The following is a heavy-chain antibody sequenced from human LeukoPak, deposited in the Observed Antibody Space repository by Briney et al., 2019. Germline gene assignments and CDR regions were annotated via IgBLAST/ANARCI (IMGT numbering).Heavy chain of an antibody. Sequence: SETLSLTCTVSGGSISSSSYYWGWIRQPPGKGLECIGSIYYSGSTYYNPSLKSRVTMSIDTSKNQFSLKLSSITAADTAVYYCARDAKYYYGSRTYFFFEYWGQGTLLTVSS. CDR3: ARDAKYYYGSRTYFFFEY. CDR2: IYYSGST. J-gene: IGHJ4*02. D-gene: IGHD3-10*01. V-gene: IGHV4-39*07. CDR1: GGSISSSSYY.